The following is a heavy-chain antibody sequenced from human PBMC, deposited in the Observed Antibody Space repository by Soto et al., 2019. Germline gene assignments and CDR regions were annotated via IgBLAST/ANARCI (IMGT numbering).Heavy chain of an antibody. CDR1: GRTFSSYA. J-gene: IGHJ6*02. V-gene: IGHV1-69*13. CDR2: IIPIFGTA. Sequence: VASVKVSGKASGRTFSSYAISWVRQAPGQGLEWMGGIIPIFGTANYAQKFQGRVTITADESTSTAYMELSSLRSEDTAVYYCARDPPLYYYDSSGYRPYGMDVWGQGTTVTVSS. D-gene: IGHD3-22*01. CDR3: ARDPPLYYYDSSGYRPYGMDV.